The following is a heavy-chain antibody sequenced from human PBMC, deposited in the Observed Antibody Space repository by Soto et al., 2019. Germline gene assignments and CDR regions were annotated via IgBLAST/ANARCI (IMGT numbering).Heavy chain of an antibody. CDR1: GFSLSNARMG. CDR3: ARQDSAAQAFDI. D-gene: IGHD5-18*01. J-gene: IGHJ3*02. CDR2: IFSNDEK. Sequence: QVTLKESGPLLVKPTETLTLTCTVSGFSLSNARMGVSWIRQPPGKALEWFAHIFSNDEKSYSKSLKSRLTISKYTSKSQVVLTMTNMDPVDTATYYCARQDSAAQAFDIWGQGTMVTVSS. V-gene: IGHV2-26*01.